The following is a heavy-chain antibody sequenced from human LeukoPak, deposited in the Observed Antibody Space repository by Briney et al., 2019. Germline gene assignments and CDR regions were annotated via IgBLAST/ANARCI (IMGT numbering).Heavy chain of an antibody. J-gene: IGHJ5*02. CDR1: GFTFSNYW. Sequence: GGSLRLSCAASGFTFSNYWMSWVRQAPGKGLEWVANIKQDGSEKYYVDSVKGRFTISRDNAKNSLYLQMKSLRAEDMAVYYCARYLVGATIDWFDPWGQGILVTVS. V-gene: IGHV3-7*01. CDR2: IKQDGSEK. CDR3: ARYLVGATIDWFDP. D-gene: IGHD1-26*01.